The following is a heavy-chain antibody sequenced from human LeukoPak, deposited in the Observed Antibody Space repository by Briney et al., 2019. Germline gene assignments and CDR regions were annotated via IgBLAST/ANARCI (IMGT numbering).Heavy chain of an antibody. CDR1: GFTVSSSY. D-gene: IGHD3-10*01. V-gene: IGHV3-53*01. CDR2: IYSGGST. J-gene: IGHJ4*02. Sequence: GGSLRLSCAASGFTVSSSYMSWVRQAPGKGLEWVSVIYSGGSTYYADSVKGRFTISRDNSKNTLYLQMNSLRAEDTAVYYCARDRGPLWFGDTRWGKGTLVTVSS. CDR3: ARDRGPLWFGDTR.